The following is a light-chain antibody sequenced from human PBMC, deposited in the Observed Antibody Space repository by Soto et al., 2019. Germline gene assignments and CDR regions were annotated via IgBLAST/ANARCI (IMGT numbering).Light chain of an antibody. J-gene: IGLJ3*02. CDR1: SSDVGGYNY. CDR3: SSYTSSRTLV. CDR2: AVN. Sequence: QSALTQPASVSGSPGQSITISCTGSSSDVGGYNYVSWYQQHPGNAPKLMIHAVNNRPSGVSNRFSGSKSANTASLTISGLQAEDEADYYCSSYTSSRTLVFGGGTQLTVL. V-gene: IGLV2-14*01.